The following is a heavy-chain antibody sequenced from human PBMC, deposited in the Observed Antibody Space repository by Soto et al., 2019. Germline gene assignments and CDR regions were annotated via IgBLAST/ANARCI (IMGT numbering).Heavy chain of an antibody. CDR2: IYYSGST. J-gene: IGHJ6*02. D-gene: IGHD5-12*01. CDR1: GGSISSGGYY. Sequence: QVQLQESGPGLVKPSQTLSLTCTVSGGSISSGGYYWSWIRQHPGKGLEWIGYIYYSGSTYYNPSLKRRVTISVDTSKNQFSLKLSSVTAADTAVYYCARELGSLVATIGDYYYGMDVWGQGTTVTVSS. CDR3: ARELGSLVATIGDYYYGMDV. V-gene: IGHV4-31*03.